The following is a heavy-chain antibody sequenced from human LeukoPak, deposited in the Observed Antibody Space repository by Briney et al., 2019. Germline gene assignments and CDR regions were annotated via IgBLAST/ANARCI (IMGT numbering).Heavy chain of an antibody. J-gene: IGHJ4*02. CDR2: FDPEDGET. Sequence: ASVKFSCKVSGYTLTELSMHWVRQAPGKGLEWMGGFDPEDGETIYAQKFQGRVTMTEDTSTDTAYMELSSLRSEDTAVYYCATDRSRRSLAFFDYWGQGTLVTVSS. CDR3: ATDRSRRSLAFFDY. CDR1: GYTLTELS. V-gene: IGHV1-24*01.